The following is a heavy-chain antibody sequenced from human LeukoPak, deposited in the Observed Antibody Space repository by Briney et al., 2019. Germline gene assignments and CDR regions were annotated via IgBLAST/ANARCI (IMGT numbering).Heavy chain of an antibody. J-gene: IGHJ5*02. CDR2: ISSSRCYT. D-gene: IGHD4-17*01. Sequence: KPGGSLRLSCAASGFTFSDYYMSWIRQAPGKGLEWVLYISSSRCYTNYADSVKGRFTISRDNPKNRLYLQMNTLSAEDTTVYYCARDHSVGRQGYADYHVGESFDHWGQGTLVTVSS. CDR1: GFTFSDYY. V-gene: IGHV3-11*06. CDR3: ARDHSVGRQGYADYHVGESFDH.